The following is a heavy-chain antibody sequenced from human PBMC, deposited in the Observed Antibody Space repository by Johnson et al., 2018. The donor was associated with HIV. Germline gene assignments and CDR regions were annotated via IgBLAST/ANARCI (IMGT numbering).Heavy chain of an antibody. D-gene: IGHD6-13*01. CDR3: ARSSWYGGAFDI. Sequence: ALLVEPGGGLVQPGGSLRLSCAVSGFTFSSYDMHWVRQATGKGLEWVSAIGTAGDTYYPGSVRGRLTISRENAKNSLYLQMNSLRAGDTAVYYCARSSWYGGAFDIWGQGTMVTVSS. CDR1: GFTFSSYD. CDR2: IGTAGDT. V-gene: IGHV3-13*01. J-gene: IGHJ3*02.